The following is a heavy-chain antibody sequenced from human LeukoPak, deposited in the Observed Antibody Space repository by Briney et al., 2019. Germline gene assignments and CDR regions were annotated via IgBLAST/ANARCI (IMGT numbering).Heavy chain of an antibody. Sequence: GGSLRLSCAASGFTFSSYGMSWVRQAPGKGLEWVSIISGSGGSTYYADSVKGRFTISRDNSKNTLYLQMNSLRPEDTAVYYCAKRGGNYPFDYWGQGTLVTVSS. CDR1: GFTFSSYG. D-gene: IGHD1-7*01. CDR3: AKRGGNYPFDY. J-gene: IGHJ4*02. CDR2: ISGSGGST. V-gene: IGHV3-23*01.